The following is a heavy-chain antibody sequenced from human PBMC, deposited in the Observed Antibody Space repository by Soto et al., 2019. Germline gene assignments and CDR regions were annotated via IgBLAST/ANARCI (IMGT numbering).Heavy chain of an antibody. D-gene: IGHD3-22*01. CDR2: INHSGST. Sequence: WETLSLTCAFYVVSFSGYYWSCIRHPPGKWLEWIGEINHSGSTNYNPSLKSRVTISVDTSKNQFSLKLSSVTAADTAVYYCARGRSLVRRRYYDSSGYVDDLGQGTLVTVS. CDR1: VVSFSGYY. V-gene: IGHV4-34*01. CDR3: ARGRSLVRRRYYDSSGYVDD. J-gene: IGHJ4*02.